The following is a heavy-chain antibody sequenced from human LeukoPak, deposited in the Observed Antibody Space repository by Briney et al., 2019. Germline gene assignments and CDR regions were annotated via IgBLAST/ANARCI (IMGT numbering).Heavy chain of an antibody. V-gene: IGHV3-53*01. J-gene: IGHJ4*02. Sequence: GGSLRLSCAASGFAVASNYVTWVRQAPEKGLEWVSILYSAGATYYADSVRGRFTITRDTSKNTLNLQMNSLRADDTAIYYCASGEVGVRKFYSDPFHHWGQGTLVTVSS. D-gene: IGHD2-15*01. CDR1: GFAVASNY. CDR2: LYSAGAT. CDR3: ASGEVGVRKFYSDPFHH.